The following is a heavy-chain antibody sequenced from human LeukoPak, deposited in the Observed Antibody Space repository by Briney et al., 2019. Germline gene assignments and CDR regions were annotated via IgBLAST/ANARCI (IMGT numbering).Heavy chain of an antibody. CDR2: IYTSGST. CDR3: ARGAYHYGSGSYYFDY. V-gene: IGHV4-4*07. D-gene: IGHD3-10*01. J-gene: IGHJ4*02. Sequence: SETLSLTCTVSGGSISRYYWSWLRQPAGKGLEWIGRIYTSGSTNYNPSLKSRVTMSVDTSKNQFSLKLSSVTAADTAVYYCARGAYHYGSGSYYFDYWGQGILVTVSS. CDR1: GGSISRYY.